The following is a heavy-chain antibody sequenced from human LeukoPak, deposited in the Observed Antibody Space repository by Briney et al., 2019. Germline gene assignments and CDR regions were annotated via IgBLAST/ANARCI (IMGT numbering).Heavy chain of an antibody. CDR3: ARVDLRYYDSSGRPELGSIGAFDI. CDR2: ISAYNGNT. D-gene: IGHD3-22*01. J-gene: IGHJ3*02. V-gene: IGHV1-18*01. Sequence: ASVKVSCKASGYTFTSYGISWVRQAPGQGLEWMGWISAYNGNTNYAQKLQGRVTMTTDTSTSTAYMELRSLRSDDTAVYYCARVDLRYYDSSGRPELGSIGAFDIWGQGTMVTVSS. CDR1: GYTFTSYG.